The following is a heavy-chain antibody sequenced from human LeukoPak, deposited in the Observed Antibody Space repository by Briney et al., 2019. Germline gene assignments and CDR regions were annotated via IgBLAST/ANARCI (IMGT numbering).Heavy chain of an antibody. CDR1: GGSISSYY. J-gene: IGHJ4*02. CDR2: IYYSGST. Sequence: SETLSLTCTVSGGSISSYYWSWIRQPPGKGLEWIGYIYYSGSTNYNPSLKSRVTISVDTSNNQFSLKLSSVTAADPAVYYCARDSSGYRRGSFDYWGQGTLVTVSS. D-gene: IGHD3-22*01. V-gene: IGHV4-59*01. CDR3: ARDSSGYRRGSFDY.